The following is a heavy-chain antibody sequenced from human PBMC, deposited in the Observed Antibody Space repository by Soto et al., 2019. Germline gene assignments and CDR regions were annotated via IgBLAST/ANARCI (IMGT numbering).Heavy chain of an antibody. CDR3: ARAPAATMNWFDP. Sequence: PSETLSLTCTVSGGSISTYYWSWIRQPPGKGLEWIGYIYYSGSANYNPSLKSRVTISVDTSRNQFSLKLSSVTAADTAVYYCARAPAATMNWFDPWGQGTPVT. J-gene: IGHJ5*01. CDR1: GGSISTYY. D-gene: IGHD6-25*01. CDR2: IYYSGSA. V-gene: IGHV4-59*01.